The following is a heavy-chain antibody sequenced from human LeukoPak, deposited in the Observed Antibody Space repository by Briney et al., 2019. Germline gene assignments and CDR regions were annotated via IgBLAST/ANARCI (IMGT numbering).Heavy chain of an antibody. D-gene: IGHD1-14*01. J-gene: IGHJ4*02. CDR1: GGSFSGYY. CDR3: ASVPEPYYFDY. Sequence: PSETLSLTCAVYGGSFSGYYWSWIRQPPGKGLEWIGEINHSGSTNYNPSLESRVTISVDTSKNQFSLKLTSVTAADTAVYYCASVPEPYYFDYWGQGTLVTVS. CDR2: INHSGST. V-gene: IGHV4-34*01.